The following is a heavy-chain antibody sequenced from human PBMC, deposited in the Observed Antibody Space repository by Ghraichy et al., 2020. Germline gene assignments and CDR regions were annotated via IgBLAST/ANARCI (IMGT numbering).Heavy chain of an antibody. Sequence: TLSLPCAVYGGSFSGYYWSWIRQPPGKGLEWIGEINHSGSTNYNPSLKSRVTISVDTSKNQFSLKLSSVTAADTAVYYCARLKLRFLEWLFYYYGMDVWGQGTTVTVSS. CDR3: ARLKLRFLEWLFYYYGMDV. CDR1: GGSFSGYY. J-gene: IGHJ6*02. D-gene: IGHD3-3*01. CDR2: INHSGST. V-gene: IGHV4-34*01.